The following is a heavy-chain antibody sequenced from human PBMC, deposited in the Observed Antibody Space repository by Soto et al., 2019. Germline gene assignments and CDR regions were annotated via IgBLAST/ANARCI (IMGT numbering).Heavy chain of an antibody. V-gene: IGHV1-3*01. J-gene: IGHJ4*02. CDR2: INAGNGNT. Sequence: QVQLVQSGAEVKKPGASVKVSCKASGYTFTSYAMHWVRQAPGQRLEWMGWINAGNGNTKYSQKFQDRVIITRDTSASTAYMELSSLRSEDTAVYYCARGPGGPDGPGDYWGQGTLVTVSS. CDR3: ARGPGGPDGPGDY. CDR1: GYTFTSYA. D-gene: IGHD2-15*01.